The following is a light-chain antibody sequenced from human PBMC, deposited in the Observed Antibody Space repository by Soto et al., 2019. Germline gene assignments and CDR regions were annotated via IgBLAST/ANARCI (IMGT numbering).Light chain of an antibody. V-gene: IGKV3-20*01. CDR1: QSVTNY. J-gene: IGKJ1*01. CDR3: YQYGSTPPT. CDR2: DVS. Sequence: EIVLTQSPATLSLSPGERGTLSCRASQSVTNYLAWYQQKPGQAPRLLVYDVSNRATGIPARFSGGGSGTDFTPTISRLEPEDFVVFYCYQYGSTPPTFGQGTKVDI.